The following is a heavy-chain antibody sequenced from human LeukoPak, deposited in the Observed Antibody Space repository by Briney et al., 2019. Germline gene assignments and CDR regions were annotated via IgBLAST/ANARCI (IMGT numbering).Heavy chain of an antibody. CDR1: GFTFSDYY. Sequence: GGSLRLSCAASGFTFSDYYMSWIRQAPGKGLEWVSYISSSGSSIYYADSVKGRFTISRDNAKNSLYLQMNSLRAEDTAVYYCAKDYYDSSGYYLDYWGQGTLVTVSS. CDR3: AKDYYDSSGYYLDY. J-gene: IGHJ4*02. D-gene: IGHD3-22*01. V-gene: IGHV3-11*04. CDR2: ISSSGSSI.